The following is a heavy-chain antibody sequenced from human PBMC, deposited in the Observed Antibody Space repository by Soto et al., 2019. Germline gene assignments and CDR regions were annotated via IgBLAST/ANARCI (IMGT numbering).Heavy chain of an antibody. V-gene: IGHV3-23*01. CDR3: AKGLAIARVTIRWFDS. J-gene: IGHJ5*01. D-gene: IGHD4-17*01. CDR2: IRNSGDST. CDR1: GFTFSPYA. Sequence: EVQLLESGGGFVQPGGSLRLSCAASGFTFSPYAMTWVRQSPGKGLEWVSAIRNSGDSTYYADSVKGRFTIYRDTSKNTLKLQMISLRAEDTAVYYCAKGLAIARVTIRWFDSWGQGTLVTVSS.